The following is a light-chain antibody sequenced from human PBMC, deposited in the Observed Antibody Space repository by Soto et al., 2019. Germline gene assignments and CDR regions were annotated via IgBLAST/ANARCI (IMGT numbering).Light chain of an antibody. Sequence: DIQMTQSPSSLAASVGDRVTITCRASQSSSSYLNWYQQKPGKDPKLLIYTASSLQSGVPSRFSGSGSGTDFTLTISSLQPEDFATYYCQQSYSSRPFGQGTKVEIK. CDR1: QSSSSY. V-gene: IGKV1-39*01. J-gene: IGKJ1*01. CDR3: QQSYSSRP. CDR2: TAS.